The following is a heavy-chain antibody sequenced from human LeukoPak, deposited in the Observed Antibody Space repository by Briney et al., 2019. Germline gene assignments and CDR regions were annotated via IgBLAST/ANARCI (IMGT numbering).Heavy chain of an antibody. CDR1: GFTFSSYS. CDR2: ISSSSSTI. Sequence: GGSLRLSCAASGFTFSSYSMNWVRQAPGKGLEWVSYISSSSSTIYYADSVKGRFTISRGNAKNSLYLQMNSLRAEDTAVYYCARVVVRGDDYWGQGTLVTVSS. CDR3: ARVVVRGDDY. V-gene: IGHV3-48*01. J-gene: IGHJ4*02. D-gene: IGHD3-10*02.